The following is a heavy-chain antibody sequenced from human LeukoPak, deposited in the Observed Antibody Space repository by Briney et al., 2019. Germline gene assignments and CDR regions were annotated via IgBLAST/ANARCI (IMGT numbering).Heavy chain of an antibody. J-gene: IGHJ4*02. CDR2: ISSSGDTI. D-gene: IGHD5-18*01. CDR1: GFNFSSYE. CDR3: ARDGGTRLKYSYGYGDY. Sequence: PGGSLRLSCAASGFNFSSYEMNWVRQAPGKGLEWVSYISSSGDTIYYADSVKGRFTISRDNAKNSLYLQMNSLRAEDTAVYYCARDGGTRLKYSYGYGDYWGQGTLVTVSS. V-gene: IGHV3-48*03.